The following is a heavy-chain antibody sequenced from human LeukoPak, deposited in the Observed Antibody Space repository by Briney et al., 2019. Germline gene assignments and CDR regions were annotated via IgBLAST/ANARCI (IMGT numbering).Heavy chain of an antibody. CDR2: IYYSGST. J-gene: IGHJ4*02. Sequence: PTETLCLTCTVSGGSISSGGYYWSWIRQHPGKGLEWIGYIYYSGSTYYNPSLKSRVTISVDTSKNQFSLKLSSVTAADTAVYYCARASPLIGYCSSTSCYVHDYWGQGTLVTVSS. CDR3: ARASPLIGYCSSTSCYVHDY. D-gene: IGHD2-2*01. V-gene: IGHV4-31*03. CDR1: GGSISSGGYY.